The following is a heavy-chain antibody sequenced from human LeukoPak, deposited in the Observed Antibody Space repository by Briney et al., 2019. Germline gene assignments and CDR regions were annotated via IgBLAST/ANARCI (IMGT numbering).Heavy chain of an antibody. D-gene: IGHD2-21*01. J-gene: IGHJ4*02. CDR2: INHSGST. CDR3: ARLVTQGGDYFDY. CDR1: GGSFSGYY. Sequence: SETLSLTCAVYGGSFSGYYWSWIRQPPGKGLEWIGEINHSGSTNYNPSLKSRVTISVDTSKHQFSLRLSSVTAADTAMYYCARLVTQGGDYFDYWGQGTLVTVAS. V-gene: IGHV4-34*01.